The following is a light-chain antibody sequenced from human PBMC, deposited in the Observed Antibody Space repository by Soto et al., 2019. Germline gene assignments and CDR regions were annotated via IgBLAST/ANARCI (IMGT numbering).Light chain of an antibody. J-gene: IGKJ1*01. V-gene: IGKV3-11*01. CDR3: HQRQSSPRT. CDR1: QSVSSY. Sequence: EIVLTQSPATLSLSPGERATVSCRASQSVSSYLAWYQKKPGQDPRLLIYDASSRATGIPARFSGSGSGTDFNLTINRLATEDCAIYDGHQRQSSPRTVGQGPKVDIK. CDR2: DAS.